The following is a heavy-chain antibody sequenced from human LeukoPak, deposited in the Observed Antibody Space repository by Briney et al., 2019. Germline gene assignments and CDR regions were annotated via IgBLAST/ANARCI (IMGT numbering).Heavy chain of an antibody. V-gene: IGHV3-53*01. CDR3: ATSRAVHYDFWSGYYTFDY. CDR1: GFTVSSNY. D-gene: IGHD3-3*01. J-gene: IGHJ4*02. CDR2: IYSGGST. Sequence: PGGSLRLSCAASGFTVSSNYMSWVRQAPGKGLEWVSVIYSGGSTYYADSVKGRFTIPRDNSKNTLYLQMNSLRAEDTAVYYCATSRAVHYDFWSGYYTFDYWGQGTLVTVSS.